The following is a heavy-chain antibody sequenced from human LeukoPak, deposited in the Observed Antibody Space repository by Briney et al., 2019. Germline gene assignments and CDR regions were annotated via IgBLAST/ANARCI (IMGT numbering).Heavy chain of an antibody. J-gene: IGHJ5*02. CDR1: GYSFSNYW. CDR3: ARPSNSGYDL. CDR2: IYPSDSDT. Sequence: GESLEISCKASGYSFSNYWIGWVRQMPGKGLEWMGIIYPSDSDTKYSPSFQGQVTISADKSISTAYLQWSSLQASDTAMYYCARPSNSGYDLWGQGALVTVSS. D-gene: IGHD5-12*01. V-gene: IGHV5-51*01.